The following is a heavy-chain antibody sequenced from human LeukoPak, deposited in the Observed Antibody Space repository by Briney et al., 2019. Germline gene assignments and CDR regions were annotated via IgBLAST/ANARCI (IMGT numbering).Heavy chain of an antibody. V-gene: IGHV4-39*01. Sequence: SETLSLTCTVSGGSISSSSYYWGWIRQPPGKGLEWIGSIYYSGGTYYNPSLKSRVTISVDTSKNQFSLKLSSVTAADTAVYYCARHSISGSYAAPFDYWGQGTLVTVSS. CDR3: ARHSISGSYAAPFDY. CDR2: IYYSGGT. CDR1: GGSISSSSYY. J-gene: IGHJ4*02. D-gene: IGHD1-26*01.